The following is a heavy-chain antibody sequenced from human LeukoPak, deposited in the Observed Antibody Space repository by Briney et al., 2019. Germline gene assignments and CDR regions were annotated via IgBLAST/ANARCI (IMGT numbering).Heavy chain of an antibody. CDR3: ARAVAGGALDY. V-gene: IGHV4-34*01. J-gene: IGHJ4*02. D-gene: IGHD3-16*01. CDR2: INHSGST. Sequence: PSETLSLTCAVYGGSFSGYYWSWIRQPPGKGLEWIGEINHSGSTNYNPSLKSRVTISVDTSKNQFSLKLSSVTAADTAVYYCARAVAGGALDYWGQGTLATVSS. CDR1: GGSFSGYY.